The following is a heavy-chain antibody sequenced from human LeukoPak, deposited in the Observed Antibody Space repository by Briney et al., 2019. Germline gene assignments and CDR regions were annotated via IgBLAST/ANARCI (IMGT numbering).Heavy chain of an antibody. CDR2: IIPIFGTA. Sequence: SVKVSCKASGGTFSSYAISWVRQAPGQGLEWMGGIIPIFGTANYAQKLQGRVTMTTDTSTSTAYMELRSLRSDDTAVYYCARDDIVGALRPFGYWGQGTLVTVSS. J-gene: IGHJ4*02. D-gene: IGHD1-26*01. V-gene: IGHV1-69*05. CDR1: GGTFSSYA. CDR3: ARDDIVGALRPFGY.